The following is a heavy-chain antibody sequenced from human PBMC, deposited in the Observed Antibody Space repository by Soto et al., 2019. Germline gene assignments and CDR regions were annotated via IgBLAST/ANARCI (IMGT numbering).Heavy chain of an antibody. CDR1: PSSLSRNY. Sequence: SQTLSLTCTPSPSSLSRNYWRWIRQPPGMGLEWIGYIYYNGRTNYNPSLKRRVTISVDTSKKQFSLNLTSVTAADTAVYYCAKGGDLGIFLYFDYWGQGALVT. CDR3: AKGGDLGIFLYFDY. V-gene: IGHV4-59*01. CDR2: IYYNGRT. J-gene: IGHJ4*02. D-gene: IGHD3-3*01.